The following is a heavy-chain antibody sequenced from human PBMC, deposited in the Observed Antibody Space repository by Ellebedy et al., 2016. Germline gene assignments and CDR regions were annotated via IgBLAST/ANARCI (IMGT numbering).Heavy chain of an antibody. CDR2: INPNSGGT. Sequence: ASVKVSCXASGYTFTGYYMHWVRQAPGQGLEWMGWINPNSGGTNYAQKFQGRVTMTRDTSISTAYMELSRLRSDDTAVYYCARLRFLEWLQLTTDYYYYYMDVWGKGTTVTVSS. V-gene: IGHV1-2*02. J-gene: IGHJ6*03. CDR1: GYTFTGYY. CDR3: ARLRFLEWLQLTTDYYYYYMDV. D-gene: IGHD3-3*01.